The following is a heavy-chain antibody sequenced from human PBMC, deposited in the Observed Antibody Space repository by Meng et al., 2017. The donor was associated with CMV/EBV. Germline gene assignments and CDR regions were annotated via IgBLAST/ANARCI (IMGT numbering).Heavy chain of an antibody. Sequence: GGSLRLSCAASGFTFSSYSMNWVRQAPGKGLEWVSSISSSSSSYKYYADSVKGRFTISRDNAKNSLYLQMNSLRAEDTAVYYCARDPGRVGVVIPHWGQGTLVTVSS. D-gene: IGHD3-3*01. V-gene: IGHV3-21*01. CDR3: ARDPGRVGVVIPH. CDR1: GFTFSSYS. CDR2: ISSSSSSYK. J-gene: IGHJ1*01.